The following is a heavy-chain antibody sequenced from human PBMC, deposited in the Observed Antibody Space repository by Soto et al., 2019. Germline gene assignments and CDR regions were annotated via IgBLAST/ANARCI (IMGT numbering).Heavy chain of an antibody. D-gene: IGHD3-16*01. Sequence: GASVKVSCKASGYTFTTCAVHWVRQAPGHRLEWMGWINPDNGDTKYSQKFQGRVTITRDASASTAYMELSSLRSEDTAVYYCARDPGGAVLDYWGQGTLVTVSS. CDR1: GYTFTTCA. CDR2: INPDNGDT. V-gene: IGHV1-3*01. CDR3: ARDPGGAVLDY. J-gene: IGHJ4*02.